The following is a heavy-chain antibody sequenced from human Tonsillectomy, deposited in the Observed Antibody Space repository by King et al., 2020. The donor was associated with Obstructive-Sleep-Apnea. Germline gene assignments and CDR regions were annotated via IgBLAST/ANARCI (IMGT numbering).Heavy chain of an antibody. CDR2: ISFDGTTK. V-gene: IGHV3-30*18. J-gene: IGHJ3*01. Sequence: VQLVESGGGVVRPGRSLRLSCAVSGFTFSNYAMHWVRQSPGKGLEWVAVISFDGTTKYYADSVKGRFTISRDNSKNTLFLQMNSLRAGDTAMYYCAEDVAVGLDGLGAFAVWGQGTMVTVSS. CDR1: GFTFSNYA. CDR3: AEDVAVGLDGLGAFAV. D-gene: IGHD3/OR15-3a*01.